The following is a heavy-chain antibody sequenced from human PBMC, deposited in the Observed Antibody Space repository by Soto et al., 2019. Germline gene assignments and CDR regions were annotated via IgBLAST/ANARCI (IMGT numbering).Heavy chain of an antibody. V-gene: IGHV1-69*06. J-gene: IGHJ6*02. CDR1: GGTFSSYA. D-gene: IGHD6-13*01. Sequence: QVQLVQSGAEAKKPGSSVKVSCKTSGGTFSSYAISWVRQAPGQGLECMGGIVPLFRTTNYAQKFQGRVTITADTSTYTVYMELRGLRSGDTAVYYCARGGYSSTWSNLLDRSGLDVWGQGTTVTVSS. CDR3: ARGGYSSTWSNLLDRSGLDV. CDR2: IVPLFRTT.